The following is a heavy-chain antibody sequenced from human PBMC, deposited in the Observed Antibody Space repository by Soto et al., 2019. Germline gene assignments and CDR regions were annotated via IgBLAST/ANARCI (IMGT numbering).Heavy chain of an antibody. V-gene: IGHV3-33*01. CDR1: GFSFSGFG. CDR2: IWYDGSDT. Sequence: QPGGTLSLSCAASGFSFSGFGFYWVRQAPGAGLVWVAIIWYDGSDTYYDDSVKGRFTISRDNSKNTLYLQMNSLRAEVTAVYHCAFGNLSYYFDYWGQGTPVTVSS. CDR3: AFGNLSYYFDY. J-gene: IGHJ4*02. D-gene: IGHD3-16*01.